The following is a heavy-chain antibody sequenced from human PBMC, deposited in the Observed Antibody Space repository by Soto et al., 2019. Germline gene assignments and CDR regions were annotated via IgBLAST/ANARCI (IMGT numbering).Heavy chain of an antibody. V-gene: IGHV3-23*01. J-gene: IGHJ4*02. CDR1: GFTFSGDA. D-gene: IGHD2-15*01. Sequence: QPGGSLRLSCAASGFTFSGDAMSWVRQAPGKGLEWVSTISGSGGSTYYADSVKGRFTISRDNSKNTLYLQMNSLRAEDTAVYYCAKVVRIVVVVAALDYWGKGTLVTVSS. CDR2: ISGSGGST. CDR3: AKVVRIVVVVAALDY.